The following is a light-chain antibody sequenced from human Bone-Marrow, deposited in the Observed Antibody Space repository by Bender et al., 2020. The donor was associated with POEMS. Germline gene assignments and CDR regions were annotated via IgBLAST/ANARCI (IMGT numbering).Light chain of an antibody. J-gene: IGLJ3*02. V-gene: IGLV1-44*01. CDR3: ATWDDSLNGWV. Sequence: QSVLTQPPSASGTPGQRVTISCSGSSSKFGSYPVNWYQQLPGAAPKLVIFNNSQRPSGVPDRFSGSNSGTSASLAISGHLSDDEAEFYCATWDDSLNGWVFGGGTKLTVL. CDR1: SSKFGSYP. CDR2: NNS.